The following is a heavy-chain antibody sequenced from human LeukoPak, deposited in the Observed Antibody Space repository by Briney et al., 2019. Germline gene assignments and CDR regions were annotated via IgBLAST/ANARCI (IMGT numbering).Heavy chain of an antibody. CDR3: ARGGFYGHPFDF. V-gene: IGHV4-59*12. J-gene: IGHJ4*02. CDR1: GGSISRFY. Sequence: SETLSLTCTVSGGSISRFYWSWIRQSPRKGLEWIGYIYYSGSTNSNPSLKSRVTISVDTSNNQVSLNLNSVTAADTAIYFCARGGFYGHPFDFGGQGTLVTVSS. D-gene: IGHD3-10*01. CDR2: IYYSGST.